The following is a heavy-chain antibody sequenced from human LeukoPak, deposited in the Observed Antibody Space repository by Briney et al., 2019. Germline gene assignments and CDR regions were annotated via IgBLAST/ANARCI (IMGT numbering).Heavy chain of an antibody. CDR2: ISYDGSNK. D-gene: IGHD5-24*01. CDR3: AKNPAKMHLYYFES. V-gene: IGHV3-30*18. J-gene: IGHJ4*02. Sequence: PGRSLRLSCAASGFTFSSYGMHWVRQAPGKGLEWVAVISYDGSNKYYADSVKGRSTISRDNSKNTLYLQMNSLRAEDTAVYYCAKNPAKMHLYYFESWGQGNLVTVSS. CDR1: GFTFSSYG.